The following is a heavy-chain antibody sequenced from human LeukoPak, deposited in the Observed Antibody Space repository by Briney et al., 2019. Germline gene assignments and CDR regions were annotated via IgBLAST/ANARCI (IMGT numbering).Heavy chain of an antibody. CDR2: IIPIFGTA. D-gene: IGHD3-22*01. V-gene: IGHV1-69*13. J-gene: IGHJ4*02. Sequence: SVKVSCKASGGTFSSYAISWVRQAPGQGLGWMGGIIPIFGTANYAQKFQGRVTITADESTSTAYMELSSLRSEDTAVYYCARDSYDSSGYRGYFDYWGQGTLVTVSS. CDR1: GGTFSSYA. CDR3: ARDSYDSSGYRGYFDY.